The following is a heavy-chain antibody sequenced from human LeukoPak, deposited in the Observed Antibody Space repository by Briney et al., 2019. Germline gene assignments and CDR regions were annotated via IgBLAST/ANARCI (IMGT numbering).Heavy chain of an antibody. CDR1: GGTFSSYA. Sequence: RGASVKVSCKASGGTFSSYAISWVRQAPGQGLEWMGGIIPIFGTANYAQKFQGRVTITADKSTSTAYMELSSLRSEDTAVYYCAREVRGPRGYDYYCMDVWGKGTTVTVSS. D-gene: IGHD3-10*01. CDR2: IIPIFGTA. CDR3: AREVRGPRGYDYYCMDV. J-gene: IGHJ6*03. V-gene: IGHV1-69*06.